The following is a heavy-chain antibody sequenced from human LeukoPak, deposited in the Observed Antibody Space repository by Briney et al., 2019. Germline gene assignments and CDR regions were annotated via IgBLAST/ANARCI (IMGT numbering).Heavy chain of an antibody. D-gene: IGHD3-22*01. V-gene: IGHV4-34*01. CDR2: INHSGST. CDR1: GGSFSGYY. Sequence: PSETLSLTCAVYGGSFSGYYWSWIRQPPGKGPEWIGEINHSGSTNYNPSLKSRVTISVDTSKNQFSLKLSSVTAADTAVYYCARGVVVIFSLDAFDIWGQGTMVTVSS. CDR3: ARGVVVIFSLDAFDI. J-gene: IGHJ3*02.